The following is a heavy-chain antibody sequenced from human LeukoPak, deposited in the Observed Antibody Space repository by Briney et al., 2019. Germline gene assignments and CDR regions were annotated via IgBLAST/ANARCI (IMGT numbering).Heavy chain of an antibody. D-gene: IGHD6-19*01. CDR1: GYTFTSYY. Sequence: ASLNLSCKVSGYTFTSYYISWVRQPTGQGLEWMGGMNPNSDKTGYAQKFQRRVTMPRNTSISTAYMELGSLRSEDTAVYYCARAKKQWLVLYYFDYWGQGTLVTVSS. V-gene: IGHV1-8*01. CDR3: ARAKKQWLVLYYFDY. CDR2: MNPNSDKT. J-gene: IGHJ4*02.